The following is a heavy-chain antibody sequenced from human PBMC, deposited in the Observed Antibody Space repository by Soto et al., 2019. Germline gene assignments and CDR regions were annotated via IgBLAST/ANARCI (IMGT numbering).Heavy chain of an antibody. Sequence: SETLSLTCTVSGGSISSSSYYWGWIRQPPGKELEWIGSIYYSGGTYYNPSLKSRVTISVDTSKNQFSLKLSSVTAADSAVYNCASHTPGISISDLWGQGTLVTVSS. CDR1: GGSISSSSYY. J-gene: IGHJ4*02. V-gene: IGHV4-39*01. D-gene: IGHD2-15*01. CDR3: ASHTPGISISDL. CDR2: IYYSGGT.